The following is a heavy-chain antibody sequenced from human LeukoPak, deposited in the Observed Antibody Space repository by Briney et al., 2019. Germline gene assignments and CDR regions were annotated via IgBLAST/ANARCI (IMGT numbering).Heavy chain of an antibody. D-gene: IGHD5-18*01. Sequence: GGSLRLSCAASGFTFSNHWMHWVRQAPGKGLMWVSRINRGGSRTGYADSVKGRFTISRDDAKNTLYLQLNSLRAEDTAVYFCARGGSDTAMAHDYWGQGTLVTVSS. CDR3: ARGGSDTAMAHDY. CDR2: INRGGSRT. V-gene: IGHV3-74*01. J-gene: IGHJ4*02. CDR1: GFTFSNHW.